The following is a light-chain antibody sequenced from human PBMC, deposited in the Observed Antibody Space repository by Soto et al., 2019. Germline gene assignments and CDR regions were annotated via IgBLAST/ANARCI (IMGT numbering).Light chain of an antibody. CDR1: QDISSW. CDR3: QQAYSFPFP. V-gene: IGKV1-12*01. Sequence: DIQMTQSPSSVSASVGDRVTITCRASQDISSWVAWFQQKPGKAPKLLVFAASSLPRGVPSRFSGSESGADFTLTISSLQPEDFATYYCQQAYSFPFPFGPGTKVDF. CDR2: AAS. J-gene: IGKJ3*01.